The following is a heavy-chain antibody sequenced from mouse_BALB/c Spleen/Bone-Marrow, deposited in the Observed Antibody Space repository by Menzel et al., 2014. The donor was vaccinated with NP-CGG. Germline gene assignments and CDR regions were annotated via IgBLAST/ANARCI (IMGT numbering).Heavy chain of an antibody. V-gene: IGHV1S135*01. Sequence: VQLQQSGPELVKPGASVKVSCKASGYAFTNYNMFWVKQSHGKSLEWTGYIDPYSGGTNYNQKFKGKATLTVDKSSSTAYMHLNSLTSEDSAVYYCARELSRAMDYWGQGNSVTVSS. CDR2: IDPYSGGT. J-gene: IGHJ4*01. CDR1: GYAFTNYN. CDR3: ARELSRAMDY. D-gene: IGHD2-12*01.